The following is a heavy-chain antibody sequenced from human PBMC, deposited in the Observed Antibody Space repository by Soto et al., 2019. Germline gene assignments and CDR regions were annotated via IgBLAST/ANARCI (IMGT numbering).Heavy chain of an antibody. V-gene: IGHV4-39*01. Sequence: QPQMQESGPGLVKSSETLSLTCAVSGGSITRYNHYWGWIRQSPGKGLEWIANIQSSGSTNYNPSLKSRVSISMETSKNQFSLKMNSVTAADTAVCFCARLGSSGWYKGSHLDYWGQGTLVTVSS. CDR3: ARLGSSGWYKGSHLDY. D-gene: IGHD6-19*01. J-gene: IGHJ4*02. CDR1: GGSITRYNHY. CDR2: IQSSGST.